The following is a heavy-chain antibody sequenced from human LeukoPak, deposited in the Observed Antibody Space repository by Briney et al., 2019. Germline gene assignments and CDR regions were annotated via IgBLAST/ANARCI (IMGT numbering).Heavy chain of an antibody. J-gene: IGHJ4*02. D-gene: IGHD4-17*01. CDR3: ARVTTVTTFIRMYFWDFDY. V-gene: IGHV1-2*02. CDR2: INPNSGGT. Sequence: GASVKVSCKASGYTFTGYYMHWVRQAPGQGLEWMGWINPNSGGTNYAQEFQGRVTMTRGTSISTAYMELSRLRSDDTAVYYCARVTTVTTFIRMYFWDFDYWGQGTLVTVSS. CDR1: GYTFTGYY.